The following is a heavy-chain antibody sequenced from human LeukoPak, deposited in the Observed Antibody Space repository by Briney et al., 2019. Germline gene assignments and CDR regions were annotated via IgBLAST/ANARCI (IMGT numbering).Heavy chain of an antibody. J-gene: IGHJ5*02. CDR2: IIPIFGTA. Sequence: SVKVSCKASGGTFSSYAISWVRQAPGQGLEWMGRIIPIFGTANYAQKFQGRVTITTDESTSTAYMELSSLRSEDTAVYYCANKNIGYCSGTSCRGWFDPWGQGTLVTVSS. CDR1: GGTFSSYA. D-gene: IGHD2-2*01. V-gene: IGHV1-69*05. CDR3: ANKNIGYCSGTSCRGWFDP.